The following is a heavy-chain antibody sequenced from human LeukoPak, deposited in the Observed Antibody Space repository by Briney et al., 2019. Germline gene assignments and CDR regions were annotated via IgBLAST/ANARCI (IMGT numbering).Heavy chain of an antibody. CDR2: INPNSGDT. V-gene: IGHV1-2*02. D-gene: IGHD3-10*01. CDR3: AHSRRGGHGEYADY. Sequence: ASVKVSCKASGDSFTGYYMHRVRKTPRQGLEWMGWINPNSGDTHYGRKFQGRVTMTRDTSINTAYMELRSVRCNDTAVYYCAHSRRGGHGEYADYWGQGTLVTVSS. J-gene: IGHJ4*02. CDR1: GDSFTGYY.